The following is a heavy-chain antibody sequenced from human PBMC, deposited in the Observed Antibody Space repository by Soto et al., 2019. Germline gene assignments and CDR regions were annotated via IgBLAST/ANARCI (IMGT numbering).Heavy chain of an antibody. D-gene: IGHD2-2*01. CDR3: ARDQGYPSCYGCYFDY. Sequence: QVQLVESGGGVVQPGRSLRLSCAASGFTFSSYGMHWVRQAPGKGLEWVAVIWYDGSNKYYADSVKGRFTISRDNXKXXRDMQMNSLSAEVPAVYYCARDQGYPSCYGCYFDYRGQGPLVTVSS. V-gene: IGHV3-33*01. CDR2: IWYDGSNK. CDR1: GFTFSSYG. J-gene: IGHJ4*02.